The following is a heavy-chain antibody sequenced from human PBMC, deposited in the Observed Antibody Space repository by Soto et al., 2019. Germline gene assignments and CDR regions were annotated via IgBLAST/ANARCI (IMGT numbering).Heavy chain of an antibody. Sequence: GGSLRLSCAASGFTFSSYWMHWVRQAPGKGLVWVSRINSDGSSTSYADSVKGRFTISRDNAKNTLYLQMNSLRAEDTAVYYCARSHVRFLEGLFDYWGQGTLVTVSS. CDR3: ARSHVRFLEGLFDY. D-gene: IGHD3-3*01. CDR1: GFTFSSYW. V-gene: IGHV3-74*01. J-gene: IGHJ4*02. CDR2: INSDGSST.